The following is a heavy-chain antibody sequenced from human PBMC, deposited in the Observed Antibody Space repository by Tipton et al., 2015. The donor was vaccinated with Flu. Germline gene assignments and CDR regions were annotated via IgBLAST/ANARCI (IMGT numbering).Heavy chain of an antibody. D-gene: IGHD3-10*01. V-gene: IGHV4-61*02. CDR3: ARGPMVRGVRPFDY. Sequence: TLSLTCSVSGDSISSGSNYWSWIRQPAGKGLEWIGRIYSSGSTSASTNYSPSLQSRVTISVDTSKSQFSLKLTSVTAADTAVYYCARGPMVRGVRPFDYWGQGTLVTVSS. CDR1: GDSISSGSNY. CDR2: IYSSGSTSAST. J-gene: IGHJ4*02.